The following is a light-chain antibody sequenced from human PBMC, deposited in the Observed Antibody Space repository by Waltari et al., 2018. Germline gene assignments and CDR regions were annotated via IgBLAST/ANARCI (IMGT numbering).Light chain of an antibody. V-gene: IGLV2-14*03. CDR2: DVS. J-gene: IGLJ2*01. CDR1: SSAVGGYNS. CDR3: SSYISSSTLEL. Sequence: QSALTQPASVSGSPGQSITIPCTGPSSAVGGYNSVTWYQQHPGKAPKLMIDDVSNRPSGVSNRFSGSKSGNTASLTISGLQAEDEADYYCSSYISSSTLELFGGGTSLTVL.